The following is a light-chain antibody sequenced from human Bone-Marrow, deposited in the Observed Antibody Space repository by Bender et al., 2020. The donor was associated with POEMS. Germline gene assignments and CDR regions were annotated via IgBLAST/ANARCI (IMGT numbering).Light chain of an antibody. Sequence: QSALTQPASVSGSPGQSITISCLGTSSDVGSFDLVSWYQQHPDKAPKLIIYEATKRPSDISNRFSGSKSGNTASLTISGLQADDEADYYCCSYGGSRTYVFGTGTKVTVL. V-gene: IGLV2-23*01. CDR1: SSDVGSFDL. J-gene: IGLJ1*01. CDR3: CSYGGSRTYV. CDR2: EAT.